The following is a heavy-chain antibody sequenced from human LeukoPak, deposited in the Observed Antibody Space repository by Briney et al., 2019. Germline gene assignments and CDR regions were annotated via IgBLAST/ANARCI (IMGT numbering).Heavy chain of an antibody. J-gene: IGHJ4*02. D-gene: IGHD1-1*01. Sequence: SETLSLTCSVSGGSIDNYYWSWIRQPPGKGLEWIGYIHYSGSSNYNPSLQSRVTISVDTSRGHFSLKLSSATAADTAVYYCARGERLGPDFWGQGTLVTVSS. CDR2: IHYSGSS. V-gene: IGHV4-59*01. CDR3: ARGERLGPDF. CDR1: GGSIDNYY.